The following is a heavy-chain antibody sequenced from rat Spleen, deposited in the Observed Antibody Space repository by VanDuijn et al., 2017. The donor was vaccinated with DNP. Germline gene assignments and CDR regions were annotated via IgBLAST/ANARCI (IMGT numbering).Heavy chain of an antibody. D-gene: IGHD1-2*01. Sequence: EVQLVESGGGLVQPGRSLQLSCAASGLTFSEYGMAWVRQAPKKGLEWVATINPSGGDTYYRDSVKGRFSISRDKTRGTLHLQMDSLRSDDTATYHCSAHPRTSYIYYFDYWGQGVMVAVSS. J-gene: IGHJ2*01. CDR2: INPSGGDT. V-gene: IGHV5S13*01. CDR1: GLTFSEYG. CDR3: SAHPRTSYIYYFDY.